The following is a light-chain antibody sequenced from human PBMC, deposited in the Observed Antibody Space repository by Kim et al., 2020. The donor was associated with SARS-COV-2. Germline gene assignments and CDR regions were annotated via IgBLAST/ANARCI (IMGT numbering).Light chain of an antibody. CDR3: MQALQTPPWT. CDR2: LGS. V-gene: IGKV2-28*01. CDR1: QSLLHSNGYNY. J-gene: IGKJ1*01. Sequence: DIVMTQSPLSLPVTPGEPASISCRSSQSLLHSNGYNYLDWYLQKPGQSPQLLIYLGSNRASGVPDRFSGSGSGTDFTLKISRVEAEDVGVYYCMQALQTPPWTFGQGTKVDSK.